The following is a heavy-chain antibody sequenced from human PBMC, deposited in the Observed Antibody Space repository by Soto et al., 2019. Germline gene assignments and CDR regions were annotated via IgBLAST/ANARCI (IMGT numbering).Heavy chain of an antibody. Sequence: GVSLRLSCAASGFTFSSYAMSWVRQAPGKGLEWVSAISGSGGSTYYADSVKGRFTISRDNSKNTLYLQMNSLRAEDTAVYYCAKDPNRITIFGVVMLSASDIWGQGTMVTVSS. J-gene: IGHJ3*02. CDR3: AKDPNRITIFGVVMLSASDI. CDR2: ISGSGGST. CDR1: GFTFSSYA. D-gene: IGHD3-3*01. V-gene: IGHV3-23*01.